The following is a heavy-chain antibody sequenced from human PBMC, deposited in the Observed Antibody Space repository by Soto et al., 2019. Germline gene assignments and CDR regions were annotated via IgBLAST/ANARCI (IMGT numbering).Heavy chain of an antibody. J-gene: IGHJ3*02. D-gene: IGHD3-9*01. CDR1: GYSLSDYY. Sequence: QVHLVQSGAEVKKPGASVKVSCKASGYSLSDYYMHWVRQAPGQGLEWMGCTNPTGGDPQYAQKFQVGVTMTRDMSINTSYTEFTRLRPDHTAVYFSVRGGSLHIFTGYASAFDIWGQGTRVTVSS. V-gene: IGHV1-2*02. CDR2: TNPTGGDP. CDR3: VRGGSLHIFTGYASAFDI.